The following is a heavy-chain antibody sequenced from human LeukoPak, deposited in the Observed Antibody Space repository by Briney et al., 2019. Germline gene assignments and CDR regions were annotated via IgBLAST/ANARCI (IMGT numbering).Heavy chain of an antibody. J-gene: IGHJ4*02. CDR2: IWYDGSNK. CDR3: AREVPSSSGWAFDY. D-gene: IGHD6-19*01. V-gene: IGHV3-33*01. Sequence: QPGGSLRLSCAASGFTFSSYGMHWVRQAPGKGLEWVAVIWYDGSNKYYADSVKGRFTISRDNSKNTLYLQMNSLRAEDTAVYYCAREVPSSSGWAFDYWGQGTLVTVSS. CDR1: GFTFSSYG.